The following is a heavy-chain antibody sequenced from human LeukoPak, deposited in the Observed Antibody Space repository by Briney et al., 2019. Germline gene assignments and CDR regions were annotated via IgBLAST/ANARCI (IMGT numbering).Heavy chain of an antibody. CDR1: GGSISSGPYY. CDR2: IHYSGTT. Sequence: KPSETVSLICTVSGGSISSGPYYWGWIRQPPGMGLEWIGSIHYSGTTYHNPSLKSRVTISVDTSKNQFSLKLRSVTAADTAVYYCARASGDYGARRFDPWGQGTLVTVSS. V-gene: IGHV4-39*01. CDR3: ARASGDYGARRFDP. D-gene: IGHD4-17*01. J-gene: IGHJ5*02.